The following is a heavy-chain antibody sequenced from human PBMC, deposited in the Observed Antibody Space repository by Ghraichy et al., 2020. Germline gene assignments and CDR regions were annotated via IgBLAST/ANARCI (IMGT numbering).Heavy chain of an antibody. J-gene: IGHJ6*02. D-gene: IGHD3-10*01. CDR1: GVSFSGYH. CDR2: INHSGST. V-gene: IGHV4-34*01. Sequence: SETLSLTCAVDGVSFSGYHWSWIRQPPGKGLEWIGEINHSGSTNYNPSLKSRVTISVDTSKKQFSLKLRIVTAADTAVYYCARDLWFGERGPQYYYYGMDVWGQGTTVTVSS. CDR3: ARDLWFGERGPQYYYYGMDV.